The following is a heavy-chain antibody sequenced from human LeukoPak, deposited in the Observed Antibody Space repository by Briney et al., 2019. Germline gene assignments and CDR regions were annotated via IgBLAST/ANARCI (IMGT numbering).Heavy chain of an antibody. CDR1: GFTVSSNY. J-gene: IGHJ4*02. V-gene: IGHV3-53*01. CDR3: ARKRGYSYGFDY. CDR2: IYSGDST. Sequence: GGSLRLSCAASGFTVSSNYMSWVRQAPGKGLEWVSVIYSGDSTYYADSVRGRFTISRDNSKNTLYLQMNSLRAEDTAVYYCARKRGYSYGFDYWGQGTLVTVSS. D-gene: IGHD5-18*01.